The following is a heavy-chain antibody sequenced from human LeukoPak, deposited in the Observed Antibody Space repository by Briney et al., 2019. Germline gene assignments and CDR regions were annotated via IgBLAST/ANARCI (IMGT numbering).Heavy chain of an antibody. V-gene: IGHV3-21*01. CDR1: GFTFSSYS. J-gene: IGHJ4*02. CDR3: AREWDSSAYPFDY. CDR2: ISTSSSYI. Sequence: GGSLRLSRAASGFTFSSYSMNWGRQAPGKGVEGVSFISTSSSYIYCADSVKGRFTISRDNAKNSLYLQMNSLRAEDTAVYYCAREWDSSAYPFDYWGQGTLVTVSS. D-gene: IGHD3-22*01.